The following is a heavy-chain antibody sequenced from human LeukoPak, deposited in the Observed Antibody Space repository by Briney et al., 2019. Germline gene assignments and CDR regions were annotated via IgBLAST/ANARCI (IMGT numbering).Heavy chain of an antibody. Sequence: PGGSLRLSCAASGFTFSSYSMNWVRQAPGKGLEWVSSISSSSSYIYYADSVKGRFTISRDNAKNSLYLQMNSLRAEDTAVYNCARGYDFWSGYGGYIWGQGTMVTVSS. D-gene: IGHD3-3*01. CDR1: GFTFSSYS. CDR3: ARGYDFWSGYGGYI. J-gene: IGHJ3*02. CDR2: ISSSSSYI. V-gene: IGHV3-21*01.